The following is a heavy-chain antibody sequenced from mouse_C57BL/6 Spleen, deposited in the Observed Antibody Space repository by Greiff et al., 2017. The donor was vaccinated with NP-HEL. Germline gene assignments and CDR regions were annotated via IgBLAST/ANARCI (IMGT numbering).Heavy chain of an antibody. CDR3: AREGITTVVAPFAC. CDR2: IYPGDGDT. Sequence: QVQLQQSGPELVKPGASVKISCKASGYAFSSSWMNWVKQRPGKGLEWIGRIYPGDGDTNYNGKFKGKATLTADKSSSTAYMQLSSLTSEDSAVYFCAREGITTVVAPFACWGQGSLVTVSA. J-gene: IGHJ3*01. CDR1: GYAFSSSW. D-gene: IGHD1-1*01. V-gene: IGHV1-82*01.